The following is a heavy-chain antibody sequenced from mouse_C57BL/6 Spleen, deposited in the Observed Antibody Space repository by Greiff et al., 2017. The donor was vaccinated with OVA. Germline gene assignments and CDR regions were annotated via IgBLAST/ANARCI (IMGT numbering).Heavy chain of an antibody. D-gene: IGHD1-1*01. Sequence: VQLQQSGPELVKPGASVKISCKASGYTFTDYYMNWVKQSHGKSLEWIGDINPNNGGTSYNQKFKGKATLTVDKSSSTAYMELRSLTSEDSAVYYCARDPGSSQFDYWGQGTTLTVSS. V-gene: IGHV1-26*01. CDR3: ARDPGSSQFDY. CDR1: GYTFTDYY. J-gene: IGHJ2*01. CDR2: INPNNGGT.